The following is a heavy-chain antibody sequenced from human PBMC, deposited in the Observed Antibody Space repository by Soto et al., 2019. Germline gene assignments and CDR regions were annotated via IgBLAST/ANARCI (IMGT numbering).Heavy chain of an antibody. CDR3: ARYEAEYDYIWGSYRYGTLFDY. D-gene: IGHD3-16*02. Sequence: SETLSLTCTVSGGSISSYYWSWIRQPPGKGLEWIGYIYYSGSTNYNPSLKSRVTISVDTSKNQFSLKLSSVTAADTAVYYCARYEAEYDYIWGSYRYGTLFDYWGEGTLVTLSS. V-gene: IGHV4-59*08. CDR2: IYYSGST. J-gene: IGHJ4*02. CDR1: GGSISSYY.